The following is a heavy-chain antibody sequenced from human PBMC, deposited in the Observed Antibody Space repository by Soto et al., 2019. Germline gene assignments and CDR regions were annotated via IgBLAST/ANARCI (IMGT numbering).Heavy chain of an antibody. D-gene: IGHD4-4*01. CDR3: ARDLTTVNYYYGMDV. J-gene: IGHJ6*02. CDR1: GLTFRNYT. V-gene: IGHV3-21*01. CDR2: ISSSSSDI. Sequence: GGLQRLSCAASGLTFRNYTMNWIRQAQRKGLEWVSSISSSSSDIYYADSAKGRFTISRDNAKNSLYLQMNSLRAEDTAVYYCARDLTTVNYYYGMDVWGQGTTVTVSS.